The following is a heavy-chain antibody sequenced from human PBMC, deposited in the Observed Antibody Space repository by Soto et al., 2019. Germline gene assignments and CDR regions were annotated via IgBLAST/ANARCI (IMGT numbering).Heavy chain of an antibody. Sequence: PGGSLRLSCAASGFTFSSHSMNWVRQAPGKGLEWVSYISSSSSTIYYADSVKGRFTISRDNAKNSLYLQMNSLRDEDTAVYYCASESYYYYGMDVWGQGTTVTVSS. CDR3: ASESYYYYGMDV. CDR2: ISSSSSTI. V-gene: IGHV3-48*02. J-gene: IGHJ6*02. CDR1: GFTFSSHS.